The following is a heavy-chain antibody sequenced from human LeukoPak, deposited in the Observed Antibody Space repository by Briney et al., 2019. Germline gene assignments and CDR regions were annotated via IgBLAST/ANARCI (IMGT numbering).Heavy chain of an antibody. V-gene: IGHV4-59*06. Sequence: SETLSLTCAVYGGSFSSYYWSWIRQHPGKGLEWIGYIYSSGSTYYNPSLKSRVTISLDTSKNQFSLELSSVTAADTAVFYCARTDNSGYYIDYCGQGTLVTVSS. CDR1: GGSFSSYY. CDR3: ARTDNSGYYIDY. D-gene: IGHD3-22*01. J-gene: IGHJ4*02. CDR2: IYSSGST.